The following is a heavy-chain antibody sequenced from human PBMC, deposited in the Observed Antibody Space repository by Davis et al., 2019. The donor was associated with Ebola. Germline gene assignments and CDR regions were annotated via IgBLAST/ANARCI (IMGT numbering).Heavy chain of an antibody. D-gene: IGHD1-20*01. J-gene: IGHJ3*02. CDR2: IYYRGST. CDR1: GGSISSSSYY. CDR3: ARHGGITGTQRAFDI. V-gene: IGHV4-39*01. Sequence: GSLRLSCTVSGGSISSSSYYWGWIRQPPGKGLEWIGSIYYRGSTYYNPSLKSRITISVDTSKNQFSLKLSSVTAADTAVYYCARHGGITGTQRAFDIWGQGTMVTVSS.